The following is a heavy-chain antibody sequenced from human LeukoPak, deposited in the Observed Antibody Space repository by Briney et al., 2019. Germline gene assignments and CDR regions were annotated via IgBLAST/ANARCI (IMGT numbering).Heavy chain of an antibody. CDR3: ASQVVVAATVAFDI. Sequence: GGSLRLSCAASGFTVSSNYMSWVRLAPGKGLEWVSVIYSGGSTYYADSVKGRFTISRDNSKNTLYLQMNSLRAEDTAVYYCASQVVVAATVAFDIWGQGTMVTVSS. CDR2: IYSGGST. J-gene: IGHJ3*02. D-gene: IGHD2-15*01. CDR1: GFTVSSNY. V-gene: IGHV3-53*01.